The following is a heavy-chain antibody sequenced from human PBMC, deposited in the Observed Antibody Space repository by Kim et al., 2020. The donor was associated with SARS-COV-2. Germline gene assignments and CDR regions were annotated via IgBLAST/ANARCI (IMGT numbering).Heavy chain of an antibody. D-gene: IGHD5-12*01. J-gene: IGHJ5*02. Sequence: DSVKGRFTISRDNAKNSLYLQMNSLRAEDTALYYCAKDIGGYDSINWFDPWGQGTLVTVSS. CDR3: AKDIGGYDSINWFDP. V-gene: IGHV3-9*01.